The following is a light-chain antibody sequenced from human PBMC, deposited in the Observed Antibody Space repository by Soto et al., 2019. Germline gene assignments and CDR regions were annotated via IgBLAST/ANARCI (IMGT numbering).Light chain of an antibody. CDR1: QSVSNNY. CDR2: RAS. V-gene: IGKV3-20*01. Sequence: EIVLTQSPGTLSLSPGERATLSCRASQSVSNNYLAWYQQKPGQAPRLLIYRASSRATGIPDRFSGSGSGTDFTLAISRLEHEDLAVYYCQQYGTSPMYTFGQRNKLEIK. CDR3: QQYGTSPMYT. J-gene: IGKJ2*01.